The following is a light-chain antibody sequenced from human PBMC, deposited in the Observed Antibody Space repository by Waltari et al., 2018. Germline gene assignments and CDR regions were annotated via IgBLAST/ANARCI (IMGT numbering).Light chain of an antibody. Sequence: DIQMTQSPSSVSSSVGERVTLTCRASQDIRNWLAWYQQKPGKAPNLLIYATSSLQTGVPSRFSGSGSGTEFTLTISSLQPEDFATYYCQQANSFPITFGPGTKVDIK. CDR3: QQANSFPIT. CDR1: QDIRNW. J-gene: IGKJ3*01. CDR2: ATS. V-gene: IGKV1-12*01.